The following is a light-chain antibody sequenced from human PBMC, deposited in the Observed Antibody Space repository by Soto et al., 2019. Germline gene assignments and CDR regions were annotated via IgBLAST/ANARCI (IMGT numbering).Light chain of an antibody. J-gene: IGLJ1*01. CDR1: HNDIGTYDY. CDR3: SSYTSDTSPYV. Sequence: QSALAQPTSVSGSPGQSITISCTGNHNDIGTYDYVSWYQQHPGRAPRLLIYGVTTRPSGISDRFSASKSGNTASLTISGLQADDEGDYYCSSYTSDTSPYVFGTGTKVTVL. CDR2: GVT. V-gene: IGLV2-14*03.